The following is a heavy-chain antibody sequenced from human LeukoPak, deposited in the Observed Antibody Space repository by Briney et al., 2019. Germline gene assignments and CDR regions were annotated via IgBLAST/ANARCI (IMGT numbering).Heavy chain of an antibody. CDR1: GGTFSSYT. CDR3: AREGVGSEGWFDP. V-gene: IGHV1-69*04. D-gene: IGHD1-26*01. CDR2: IIPILGIA. J-gene: IGHJ5*02. Sequence: SVKVSCKASGGTFSSYTISWVRQAPGQGLEWMGRIIPILGIANYAQKFQGRVTITADKSASTAYMELSSLRSEDTAVYYCAREGVGSEGWFDPWGQGTLVTVSS.